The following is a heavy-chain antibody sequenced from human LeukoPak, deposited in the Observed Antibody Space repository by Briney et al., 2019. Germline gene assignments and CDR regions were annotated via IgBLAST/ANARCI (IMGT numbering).Heavy chain of an antibody. CDR1: GFTFSSYG. CDR2: ISYDGSNK. V-gene: IGHV3-30*18. CDR3: AKVKGADIVVVVAASEPPDAFDI. Sequence: GGSLRLSCAASGFTFSSYGMHWVRQAPGKGLEWVAVISYDGSNKYYADSVKGRFTISRDNSKNTLYLQMNSLRAEDTAVYYCAKVKGADIVVVVAASEPPDAFDIWGQGTMVTVSS. D-gene: IGHD2-15*01. J-gene: IGHJ3*02.